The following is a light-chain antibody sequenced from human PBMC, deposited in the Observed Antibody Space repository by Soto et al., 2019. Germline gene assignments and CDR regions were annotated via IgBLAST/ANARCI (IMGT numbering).Light chain of an antibody. V-gene: IGKV3-20*01. CDR2: GAS. CDR1: QSVSRSY. CDR3: QQYGSSPPWT. Sequence: EIVLTQSPGTLSLSPGERATLSCRASQSVSRSYLAWYQQKPGQAPRLLIYGASSRATGIPDRFSGSWSGTYFTQTISRLEPEDFAVDYCQQYGSSPPWTFGQGNKVEIK. J-gene: IGKJ1*01.